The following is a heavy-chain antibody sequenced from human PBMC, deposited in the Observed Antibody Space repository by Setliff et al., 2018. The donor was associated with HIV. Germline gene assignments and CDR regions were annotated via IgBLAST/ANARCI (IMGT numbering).Heavy chain of an antibody. Sequence: ASVKGLCKASGYTFTNYYMHWVRQAPGQGLEWMGIINPSGGSTSHAQKFQGRVNMTRDTSASTAYMELSSLRSEDTAVYYCARSGVDIVVLPAAINYYYYMDVWGKGTPVTVSS. J-gene: IGHJ6*03. CDR1: GYTFTNYY. CDR2: INPSGGST. CDR3: ARSGVDIVVLPAAINYYYYMDV. V-gene: IGHV1-46*01. D-gene: IGHD2-2*02.